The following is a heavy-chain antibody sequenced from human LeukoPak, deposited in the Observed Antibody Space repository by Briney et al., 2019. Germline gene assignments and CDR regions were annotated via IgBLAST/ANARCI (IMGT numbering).Heavy chain of an antibody. CDR2: ISTSGDST. CDR1: GFTFSNYA. D-gene: IGHD2-8*02. CDR3: AKSKSWWYYFDY. V-gene: IGHV3-23*01. Sequence: PGGSLRLSCAASGFTFSNYAMNWVRQAPGKGLEWVSKISTSGDSTYYADSVKGRFITSRDNSKNTLYLQMNSPRAEDTAVYYCAKSKSWWYYFDYWGQGSLVTVSS. J-gene: IGHJ4*02.